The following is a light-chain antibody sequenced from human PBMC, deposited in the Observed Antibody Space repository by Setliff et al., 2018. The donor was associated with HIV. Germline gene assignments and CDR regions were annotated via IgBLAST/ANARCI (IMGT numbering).Light chain of an antibody. CDR1: SSDIGGYKY. Sequence: ALTQPRSVSGSPGQSVTISCTGSSSDIGGYKYVSWYQQRPGKAPKLLIYDVDRRPSGVPGRLSGSKSGNTASLTISGLHVEDEADYYCCSYAGSNSLVFGGGTQLTVL. CDR2: DVD. J-gene: IGLJ2*01. V-gene: IGLV2-11*01. CDR3: CSYAGSNSLV.